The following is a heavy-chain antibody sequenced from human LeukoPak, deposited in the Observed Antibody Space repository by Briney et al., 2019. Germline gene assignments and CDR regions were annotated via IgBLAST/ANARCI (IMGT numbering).Heavy chain of an antibody. Sequence: SVKVSCKASGGTFSSYAISWVRQAPGQGLEWMGGIIPIFGTANYAQKFQGRVTITADESTSTAHMELSSLRSEDTAVYYCASSSGSWYYFDYWGQGTLVTVSS. CDR1: GGTFSSYA. CDR3: ASSSGSWYYFDY. D-gene: IGHD6-13*01. J-gene: IGHJ4*02. CDR2: IIPIFGTA. V-gene: IGHV1-69*13.